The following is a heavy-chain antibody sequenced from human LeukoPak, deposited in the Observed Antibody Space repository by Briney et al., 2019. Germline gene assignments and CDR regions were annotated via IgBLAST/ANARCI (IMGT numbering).Heavy chain of an antibody. D-gene: IGHD2-15*01. V-gene: IGHV3-64*01. CDR3: AKDNEYCSGGSCYQYYFDY. CDR1: GFTFSSYA. Sequence: PGGSLRLSCAASGFTFSSYAMHWVRQAPGKGLEYVSAISSNGGSTYYANSVKGRFTISRDNSKNTLYLQMNSLRAEDTAVYYCAKDNEYCSGGSCYQYYFDYWGQGTLVTVSS. J-gene: IGHJ4*02. CDR2: ISSNGGST.